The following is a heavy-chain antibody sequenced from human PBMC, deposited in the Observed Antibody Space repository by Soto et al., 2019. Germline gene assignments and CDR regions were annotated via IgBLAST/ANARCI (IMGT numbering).Heavy chain of an antibody. CDR1: GFSFSSYA. V-gene: IGHV3-23*01. Sequence: EVQLLQSGGGLVQPGGSLRLSCASSGFSFSSYAMSWVRQAPGKGLEWVSGIGASGGSTYYTDSVKGRFTIARDSSKNTVYLQMNILRAEDTAVYFCAKDLGCSAPNAFDYWGLGNQVTVSS. CDR2: IGASGGST. CDR3: AKDLGCSAPNAFDY. D-gene: IGHD3-16*01. J-gene: IGHJ4*02.